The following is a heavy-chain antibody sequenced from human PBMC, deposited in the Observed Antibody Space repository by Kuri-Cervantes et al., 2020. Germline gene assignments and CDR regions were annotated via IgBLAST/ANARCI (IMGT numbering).Heavy chain of an antibody. CDR3: ARDQWLVEGYYGMDV. D-gene: IGHD6-19*01. V-gene: IGHV3-30-3*01. Sequence: LSLTCAASGFTFSSYAMHWVRQAPGKGLEWVAVISYDGSNKYYADSVKGRFTISRDNAKNSLYLQMNSLRDEDTAVYYCARDQWLVEGYYGMDVWGQGTTVTVSS. J-gene: IGHJ6*02. CDR1: GFTFSSYA. CDR2: ISYDGSNK.